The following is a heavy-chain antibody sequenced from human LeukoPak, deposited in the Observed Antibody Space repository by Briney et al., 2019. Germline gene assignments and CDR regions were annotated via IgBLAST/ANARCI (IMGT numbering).Heavy chain of an antibody. J-gene: IGHJ5*02. CDR2: IVGSGGNPYSDEST. CDR1: GFTFSSYA. D-gene: IGHD2-21*01. V-gene: IGHV3-23*01. CDR3: AKVHITSWSWWFDP. Sequence: GGSLRLSCAASGFTFSSYAMSWVRQAPGEGLEWVSAIVGSGGNPYSDESTFYADSGKGRFTISRDNSKNTLYLQMHSLRAEDTALYYCAKVHITSWSWWFDPWGQGTLVTVSS.